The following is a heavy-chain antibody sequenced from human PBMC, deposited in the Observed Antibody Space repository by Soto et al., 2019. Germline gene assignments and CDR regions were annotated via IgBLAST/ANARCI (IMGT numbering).Heavy chain of an antibody. CDR3: ARAVVPTTLSYFDY. CDR2: IYYSGSP. Sequence: GKGLEWIGYIYYSGSPNYNPSLRSRVTISIDTSKNQFSLKLSSVTAADTAVYYRARAVVPTTLSYFDYWGQGTPVTGSS. J-gene: IGHJ4*02. V-gene: IGHV4-59*01. D-gene: IGHD1-26*01.